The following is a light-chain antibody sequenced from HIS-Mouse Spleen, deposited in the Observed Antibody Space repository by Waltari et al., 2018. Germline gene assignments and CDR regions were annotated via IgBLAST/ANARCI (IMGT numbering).Light chain of an antibody. J-gene: IGKJ1*01. Sequence: DIQMTQSPSSLSASVADRVTITCRASQTISSYLNWYQQKPGKAPKLLFYAASSLQSGVPSRFSGSGSGTDFTLTISSLQPEDFATYYCQQSYSTPRTFGQGTKVEIK. CDR3: QQSYSTPRT. CDR1: QTISSY. CDR2: AAS. V-gene: IGKV1-39*01.